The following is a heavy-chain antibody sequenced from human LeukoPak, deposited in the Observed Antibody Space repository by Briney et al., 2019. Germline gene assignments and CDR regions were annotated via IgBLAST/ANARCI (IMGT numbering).Heavy chain of an antibody. CDR2: ISGRGTDI. J-gene: IGHJ4*02. CDR1: GFTFSDPY. D-gene: IGHD5-18*01. CDR3: ARTARHLDY. Sequence: GGSLRLSCEASGFTFSDPYMSWIRQAPGKGLECLSYISGRGTDINYADSVRGRFTISRDNAKNLLYLQMNDLRVEDTAVYYCARTARHLDYWGQGTLVTVSS. V-gene: IGHV3-11*04.